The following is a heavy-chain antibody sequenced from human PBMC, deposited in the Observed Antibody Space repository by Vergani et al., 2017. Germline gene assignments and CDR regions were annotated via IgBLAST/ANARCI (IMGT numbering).Heavy chain of an antibody. Sequence: QVQLQESGPGLVKPSETLSLTCTVSGGSISSYYWSWIRQPPGKGLEWIGYIYYSGSTNYNPSLKSRVTISVDTSKNQFSLKLSSVTAADTAVYYCARARLTGTTVRWFDPWGQGTLVTVSS. CDR2: IYYSGST. D-gene: IGHD1-20*01. J-gene: IGHJ5*02. CDR1: GGSISSYY. V-gene: IGHV4-59*01. CDR3: ARARLTGTTVRWFDP.